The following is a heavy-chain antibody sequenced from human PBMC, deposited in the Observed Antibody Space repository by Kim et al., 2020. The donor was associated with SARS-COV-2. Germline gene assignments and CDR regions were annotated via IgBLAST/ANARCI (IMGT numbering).Heavy chain of an antibody. CDR2: INHSGST. V-gene: IGHV4-34*01. D-gene: IGHD6-6*01. Sequence: SETLSLTCAVYGGSLSGYYWNWIRQPPGKGLEWIGEINHSGSTNYNPSLKSRVTISIDTSKKQFSLNLNSVTAADTAVYYCARRHIPARFSCFDPWGQGTLVTVSS. CDR1: GGSLSGYY. J-gene: IGHJ5*02. CDR3: ARRHIPARFSCFDP.